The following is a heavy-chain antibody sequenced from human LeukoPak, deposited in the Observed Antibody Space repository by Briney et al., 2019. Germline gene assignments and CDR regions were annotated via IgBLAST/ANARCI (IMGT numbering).Heavy chain of an antibody. Sequence: GGSLRLSCAASGFTFSSYAMHWVRQAPGKGLEWVAVISYDGSNKYYADSVKGRFTISRDNSKNTLYLQMNSLRAEDTAVYYCAKPPPNYYGSGIYLFHHWGQGTLVTVSS. V-gene: IGHV3-30-3*01. D-gene: IGHD3-10*01. CDR2: ISYDGSNK. J-gene: IGHJ1*01. CDR1: GFTFSSYA. CDR3: AKPPPNYYGSGIYLFHH.